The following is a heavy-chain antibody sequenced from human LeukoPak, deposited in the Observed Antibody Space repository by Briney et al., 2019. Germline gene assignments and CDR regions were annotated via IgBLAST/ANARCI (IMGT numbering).Heavy chain of an antibody. Sequence: SETLSLTCTVSGGSISSSSYYWGWIRQPPGEGLEWIGSIYYSGSTYYNPSLKSRVTISVDTSKNQFSLKLSSVTAADTAVYYCARDQGSSSYFDYWGQGTLVTVSS. V-gene: IGHV4-39*07. CDR1: GGSISSSSYY. D-gene: IGHD6-6*01. J-gene: IGHJ4*02. CDR2: IYYSGST. CDR3: ARDQGSSSYFDY.